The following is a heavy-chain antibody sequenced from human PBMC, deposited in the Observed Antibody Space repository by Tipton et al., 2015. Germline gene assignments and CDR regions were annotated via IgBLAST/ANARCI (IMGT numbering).Heavy chain of an antibody. CDR2: ISHSGNT. CDR3: ACRDYDILTRDYQTVDY. D-gene: IGHD3-9*01. CDR1: AYSISSDYY. J-gene: IGHJ4*02. V-gene: IGHV4-38-2*01. Sequence: TLSLTCAVSAYSISSDYYWGWIRQPPGKGLEWIGSISHSGNTYYNPSLKSRDTMSVDTPKNHFSLRGRSVTAADTAVYYCACRDYDILTRDYQTVDYWGQGTLVTVSP.